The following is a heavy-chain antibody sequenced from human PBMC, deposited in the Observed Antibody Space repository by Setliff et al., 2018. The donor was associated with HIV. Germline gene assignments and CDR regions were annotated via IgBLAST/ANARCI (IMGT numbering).Heavy chain of an antibody. V-gene: IGHV4-59*08. D-gene: IGHD3-22*01. CDR1: GYSISSYY. CDR3: ARLVGGYLTNWFDP. CDR2: IYYSGST. Sequence: SETLSLTCTVSGYSISSYYWSWIRQPPGKGLEWIGYIYYSGSTNYNPSLKSRVTISVDTSKNQFSLKLSSVTAADTAVYYCARLVGGYLTNWFDPWGQGTLVTV. J-gene: IGHJ5*02.